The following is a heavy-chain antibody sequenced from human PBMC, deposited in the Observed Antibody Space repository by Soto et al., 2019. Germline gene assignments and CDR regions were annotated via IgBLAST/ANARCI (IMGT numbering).Heavy chain of an antibody. Sequence: QVQLVKSGAEGKKPGASVKVSCKASGDTFTDYYIHWVRQAPGQGLEGMGTVNPSGGHTAYARHLLGRMTITRDTSTSTLYMELTSLTSEDTAVYYCARGGHVVVVTAALDYWGQGTLVTVSS. V-gene: IGHV1-46*04. D-gene: IGHD2-21*02. J-gene: IGHJ4*02. CDR1: GDTFTDYY. CDR3: ARGGHVVVVTAALDY. CDR2: VNPSGGHT.